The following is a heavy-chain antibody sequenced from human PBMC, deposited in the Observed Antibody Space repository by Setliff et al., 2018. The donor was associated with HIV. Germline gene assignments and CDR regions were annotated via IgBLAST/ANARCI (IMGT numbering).Heavy chain of an antibody. Sequence: SETLSLTCTVSGGSISSGSYYWSWIRQPPGKGLEWIGSIYYSGSTYYNPSLQSRVTISVDTSKNLFSLRLSSVTASDTAVYYCARQAIFGYYDSSGYLDYWGQGTLVTVSS. J-gene: IGHJ4*02. CDR1: GGSISSGSYY. CDR3: ARQAIFGYYDSSGYLDY. D-gene: IGHD3-22*01. V-gene: IGHV4-39*01. CDR2: IYYSGST.